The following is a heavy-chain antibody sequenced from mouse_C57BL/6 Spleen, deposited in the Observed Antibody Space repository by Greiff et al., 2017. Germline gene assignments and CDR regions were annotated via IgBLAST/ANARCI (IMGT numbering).Heavy chain of an antibody. V-gene: IGHV1-82*01. J-gene: IGHJ3*01. Sequence: VQLQQSGPELVKPGASVKISCKASGYAFSSSWMNWVKQRPGKGLEWIGRIYPGDGDTNYNGKFKGKATLTADKSSSTAYMQLSSLTSEDSAIYFCARSGELGQAWFAYWGQGTLVTVSA. CDR3: ARSGELGQAWFAY. D-gene: IGHD4-1*01. CDR2: IYPGDGDT. CDR1: GYAFSSSW.